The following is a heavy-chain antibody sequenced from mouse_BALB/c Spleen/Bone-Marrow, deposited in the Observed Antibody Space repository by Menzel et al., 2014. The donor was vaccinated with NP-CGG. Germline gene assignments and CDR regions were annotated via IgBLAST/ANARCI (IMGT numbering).Heavy chain of an antibody. CDR1: GFDFSRYW. V-gene: IGHV4-1*02. CDR2: INPDSSTI. CDR3: AKQGYYGKGDY. J-gene: IGHJ2*01. Sequence: EVHLVESGGGLVQPGGSLKLSCAASGFDFSRYWMSWVRQAPGKGLEWFGEINPDSSTINYTPTLKDKFNISRDNAKNTLYRQMSKVRTEDTAVYYGAKQGYYGKGDYWGQGTTLTVSS. D-gene: IGHD2-1*01.